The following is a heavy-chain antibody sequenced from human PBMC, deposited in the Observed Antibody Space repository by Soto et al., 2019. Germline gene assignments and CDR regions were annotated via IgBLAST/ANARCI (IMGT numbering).Heavy chain of an antibody. V-gene: IGHV4-39*01. CDR3: SRGGHGDGMDV. J-gene: IGHJ6*02. CDR2: IYYSGGT. D-gene: IGHD3-10*01. Sequence: PSETLSLTCIVSGGSISSSSYYWGWIRQPPGKGLEWIGSIYYSGGTYYNPSLKSRVTISVDTSKNQFSLKLSSVTAADTTVYYCSRGGHGDGMDVSSQGTTVTVSS. CDR1: GGSISSSSYY.